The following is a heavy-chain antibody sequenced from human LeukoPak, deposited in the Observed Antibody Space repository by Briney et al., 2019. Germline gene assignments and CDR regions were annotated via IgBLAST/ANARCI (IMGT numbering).Heavy chain of an antibody. CDR3: ARDRGGAAAVLYYFDY. J-gene: IGHJ4*02. CDR2: ISSNGGST. V-gene: IGHV3-64*01. Sequence: GGSLRLSCAASGFTFSSYAMHWVRQAPGKGLEYVSAISSNGGSTYYANSVKGRFTISRDNSKNTLYLQMGSLRAEDMAVYYCARDRGGAAAVLYYFDYWGQGTPVTVSS. CDR1: GFTFSSYA. D-gene: IGHD3-10*01.